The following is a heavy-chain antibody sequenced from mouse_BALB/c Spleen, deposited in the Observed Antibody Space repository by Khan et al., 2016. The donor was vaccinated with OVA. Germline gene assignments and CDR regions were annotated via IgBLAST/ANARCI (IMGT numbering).Heavy chain of an antibody. V-gene: IGHV2-6-1*01. J-gene: IGHJ4*01. D-gene: IGHD2-10*01. CDR1: GFSLTNYG. CDR2: MWSDGSA. CDR3: DRQPYYHYNVTEN. Sequence: QVQLKQSGPGLVASSQSLSITCTISGFSLTNYGVHWVRQPPGKGLEWLVLMWSDGSATYNSALKSRLTISMDNSKSQVSLQMHSLQTDDTAMYFCDRQPYYHYNVTENWGQGTSVTVSS.